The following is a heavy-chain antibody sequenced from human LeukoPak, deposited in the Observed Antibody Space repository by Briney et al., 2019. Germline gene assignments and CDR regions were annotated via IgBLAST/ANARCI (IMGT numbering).Heavy chain of an antibody. D-gene: IGHD4-17*01. Sequence: SETLSLTCAVYGGSFSGSYWNWIRQPPGKGLEWIGKINYRGNTNCNPSLWGRVTISVDTSTNQFSLKLRSVTAADTAVYFCARESPRDDYGDFVVFDSWGKGTLVTVSS. J-gene: IGHJ4*02. CDR2: INYRGNT. CDR3: ARESPRDDYGDFVVFDS. V-gene: IGHV4-34*01. CDR1: GGSFSGSY.